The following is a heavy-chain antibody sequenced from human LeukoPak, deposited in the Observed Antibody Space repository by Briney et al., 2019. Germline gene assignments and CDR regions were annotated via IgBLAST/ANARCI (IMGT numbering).Heavy chain of an antibody. D-gene: IGHD5-24*01. J-gene: IGHJ6*03. CDR2: IYTSGST. V-gene: IGHV4-4*07. CDR3: ARDRGGDGYNWRGYYYYHYMDV. Sequence: PSETLSLTCAVYGGSFSGYYWSWIRQPAGKGLEWIGRIYTSGSTNYNPSLKSRVTISIDTSKNQFSLKLSSVTAADTAVYYCARDRGGDGYNWRGYYYYHYMDVWGKGTTVTISS. CDR1: GGSFSGYY.